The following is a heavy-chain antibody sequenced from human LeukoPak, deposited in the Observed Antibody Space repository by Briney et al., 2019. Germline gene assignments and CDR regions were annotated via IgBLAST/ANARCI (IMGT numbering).Heavy chain of an antibody. V-gene: IGHV1-69*04. J-gene: IGHJ6*02. CDR1: GGTFSSYA. CDR2: IIPILGIA. Sequence: SVKVSCKASGGTFSSYAISWVRQAPGQGLEWMGRIIPILGIASYAQKFQGRVTITADKSTSTAYMELSSLRSEDTAVYYCAREDAQWLAYYGMGVWGQGTTVTVSS. CDR3: AREDAQWLAYYGMGV. D-gene: IGHD6-19*01.